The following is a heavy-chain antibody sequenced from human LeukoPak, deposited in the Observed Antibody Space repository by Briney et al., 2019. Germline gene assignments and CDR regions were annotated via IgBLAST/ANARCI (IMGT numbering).Heavy chain of an antibody. CDR1: GFTFSGSA. D-gene: IGHD6-6*01. V-gene: IGHV3-30*04. CDR3: ARVGRVSIYPSYMDV. J-gene: IGHJ6*03. Sequence: GGSLRLSCAASGFTFSGSAMHWVRQTPDKRLEWVAVISDDGRDTYYADSVKGRFTISRDNSKNTLYLQMNSLSPEDTAVVYCARVGRVSIYPSYMDVWGKGTTVTVSS. CDR2: ISDDGRDT.